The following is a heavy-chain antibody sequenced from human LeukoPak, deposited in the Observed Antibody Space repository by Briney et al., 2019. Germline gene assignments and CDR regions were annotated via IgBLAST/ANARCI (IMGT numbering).Heavy chain of an antibody. Sequence: PGGSLRLSCVASGFTFSNSWMNWIRQAPGKGLEWVSSISSSSSYIYYADSVKGRFTISRDNAKNSLYLQMNSLRAEDTAVYYCARDQLTVVPAANMDVWGKGTTVTVSS. CDR3: ARDQLTVVPAANMDV. CDR2: ISSSSSYI. J-gene: IGHJ6*03. CDR1: GFTFSNSW. V-gene: IGHV3-21*01. D-gene: IGHD2-2*01.